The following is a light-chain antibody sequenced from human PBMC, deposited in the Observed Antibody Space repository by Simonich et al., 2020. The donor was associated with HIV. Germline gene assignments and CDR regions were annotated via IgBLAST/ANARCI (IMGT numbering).Light chain of an antibody. CDR1: QSMSDW. CDR2: EAS. Sequence: DIQMTQSPSTLSASVGDTVTITCRASQSMSDWLAWYQQKPGKAPKLLVSEASSLESLVPSRFSGSGSGTEFTLTISSLQPEDFATYYCQQYYSTPRTFGQGTKVEIK. CDR3: QQYYSTPRT. J-gene: IGKJ1*01. V-gene: IGKV1-5*03.